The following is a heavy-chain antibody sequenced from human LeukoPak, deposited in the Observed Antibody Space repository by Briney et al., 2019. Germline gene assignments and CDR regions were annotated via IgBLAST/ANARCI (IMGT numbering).Heavy chain of an antibody. Sequence: GGSLRLSCAASGFTFSSYEMNWVRQAPGKGLEWASYISNSGRTIFYADSVKGRFTTSRDNAENSLFLQMNSLRAEDTAVYYCARDSGYCSGAGCHHFDYWGQGTLVTVSS. CDR1: GFTFSSYE. J-gene: IGHJ4*02. CDR3: ARDSGYCSGAGCHHFDY. CDR2: ISNSGRTI. D-gene: IGHD2-15*01. V-gene: IGHV3-48*03.